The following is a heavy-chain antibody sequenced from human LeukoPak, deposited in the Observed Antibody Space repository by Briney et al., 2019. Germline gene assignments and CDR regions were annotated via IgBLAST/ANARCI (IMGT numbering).Heavy chain of an antibody. J-gene: IGHJ4*02. CDR2: ISYDGSNK. Sequence: PGGSLRLSCAASGFTFSSYAMHWVRQAPGKGLEWVAVISYDGSNKYYADSVKGRFTISRDNSKNTLYLQMNSLRAEDTAVYYCAKVGVAGTIFFDYWGQGTLVTVPS. CDR3: AKVGVAGTIFFDY. V-gene: IGHV3-30*04. D-gene: IGHD6-19*01. CDR1: GFTFSSYA.